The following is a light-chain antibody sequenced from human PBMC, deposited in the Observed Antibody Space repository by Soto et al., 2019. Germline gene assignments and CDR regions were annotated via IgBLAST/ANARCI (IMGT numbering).Light chain of an antibody. CDR2: EGH. Sequence: QSALAQPASVSGSPGQSITISCTGNSDCVGSFSLVSWYQQHPGKAPKVMSSEGHRRPSGVPDRFSCTSSVTTASLTISGLQTEDDADYYCFSYVGATSYVFGTGTKVTVL. CDR3: FSYVGATSYV. V-gene: IGLV2-23*01. CDR1: SDCVGSFSL. J-gene: IGLJ1*01.